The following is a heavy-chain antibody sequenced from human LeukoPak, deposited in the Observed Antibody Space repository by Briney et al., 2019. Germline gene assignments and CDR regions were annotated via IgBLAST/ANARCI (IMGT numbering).Heavy chain of an antibody. CDR2: ISWNSGSV. CDR3: AKGLEMATITDAFDI. D-gene: IGHD5-24*01. Sequence: GGSLRLSCAASGFTFDDYAMHWVRQAPGKGLEWVSGISWNSGSVGYADSVKGRYTISRDNAKNYLYLQMNSLRAEDTALYYCAKGLEMATITDAFDIWGQGTMVTVSS. CDR1: GFTFDDYA. V-gene: IGHV3-9*01. J-gene: IGHJ3*02.